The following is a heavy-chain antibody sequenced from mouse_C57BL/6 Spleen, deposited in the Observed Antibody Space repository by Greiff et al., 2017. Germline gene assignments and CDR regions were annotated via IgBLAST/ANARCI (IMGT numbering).Heavy chain of an antibody. CDR2: IYPGGGYT. D-gene: IGHD2-2*01. CDR1: GYTFTNYW. CDR3: ARGLPYYFDY. J-gene: IGHJ2*01. V-gene: IGHV1-63*01. Sequence: VKLQQSGAELVRPGTSVKMSCKASGYTFTNYWIGWAKQRPGHGLEWIGDIYPGGGYTNYNEKFKGKATLTADKSSSTAYMQFSSLTSEDSAIYYCARGLPYYFDYWGQGTTLTVSS.